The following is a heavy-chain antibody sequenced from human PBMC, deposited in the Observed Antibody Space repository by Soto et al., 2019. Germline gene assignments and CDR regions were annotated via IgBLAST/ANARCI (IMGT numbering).Heavy chain of an antibody. J-gene: IGHJ1*01. CDR3: ARDFPRLLPHLTSGYFPH. CDR2: ISSSSSYM. CDR1: GFTFSAYG. Sequence: EVLLVESGGGLVKPGGSLRLSCATSGFTFSAYGMNWVRQAPGKGLEWVAYISSSSSYMYYADSVRGRFTVSRDNAKKSLHLEMNSLRADDTAVYYCARDFPRLLPHLTSGYFPHWGQGTLVTVSS. D-gene: IGHD1-26*01. V-gene: IGHV3-21*02.